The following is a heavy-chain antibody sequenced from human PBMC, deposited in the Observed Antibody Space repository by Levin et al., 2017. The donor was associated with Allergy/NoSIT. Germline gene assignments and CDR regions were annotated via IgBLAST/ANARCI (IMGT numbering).Heavy chain of an antibody. Sequence: GGSLRPSCAASGFTFSSYSMNWVRQAPGKGLEWVSSISSSSSYIYYADSVKGRFTISRDNAKNSLYLQMNSLRAEDTAVYYCARDLLDSSGWYNWFDPWGQGTLVTVSS. CDR1: GFTFSSYS. CDR2: ISSSSSYI. CDR3: ARDLLDSSGWYNWFDP. J-gene: IGHJ5*02. D-gene: IGHD6-19*01. V-gene: IGHV3-21*01.